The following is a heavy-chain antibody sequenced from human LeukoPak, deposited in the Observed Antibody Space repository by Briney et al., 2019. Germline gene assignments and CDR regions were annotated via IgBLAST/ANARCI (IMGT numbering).Heavy chain of an antibody. CDR3: ASLKVHCFYSYGMDV. J-gene: IGHJ6*02. CDR2: INHSGST. D-gene: IGHD3-10*01. V-gene: IGHV4-34*01. CDR1: GGSFSGYY. Sequence: SETLSLTCAVYGGSFSGYYWSWIRQPPGKGLEWIGEINHSGSTNYNPSLKSRVTISVDTSKNQFSLKLSSVTAADTAVYYCASLKVHCFYSYGMDVWGQGTTVTVSS.